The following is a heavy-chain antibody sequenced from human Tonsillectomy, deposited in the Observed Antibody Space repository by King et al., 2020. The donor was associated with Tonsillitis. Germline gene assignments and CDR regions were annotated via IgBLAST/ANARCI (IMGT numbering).Heavy chain of an antibody. CDR2: INPNSGGT. CDR1: GYTFTGYY. CDR3: ATLEMYYDSSGYYPGY. V-gene: IGHV1-2*02. J-gene: IGHJ4*02. Sequence: QLVQSGAEVKKPGASVKVSCKASGYTFTGYYMHWVRQAPGQGLEWMGWINPNSGGTNYAQKFQGRVTMTRDTSISTAYMELSRLRSDDTAVYYCATLEMYYDSSGYYPGYWGQGTLVTVSS. D-gene: IGHD3-22*01.